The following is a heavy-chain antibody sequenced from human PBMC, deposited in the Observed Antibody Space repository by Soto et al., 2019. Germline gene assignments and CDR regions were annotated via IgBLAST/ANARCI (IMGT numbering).Heavy chain of an antibody. Sequence: AGGSLRLSCAASGFTFSSYGMHWVRQAPGKGLEWVAVIWYDGSNKYYADSVKGRFTISRDNSKNTLYLQMNSLRAEDTAVYYCARDQAITIFGVVPDNWFDPWGQGTLVTVSS. CDR1: GFTFSSYG. CDR2: IWYDGSNK. V-gene: IGHV3-33*01. CDR3: ARDQAITIFGVVPDNWFDP. J-gene: IGHJ5*02. D-gene: IGHD3-3*01.